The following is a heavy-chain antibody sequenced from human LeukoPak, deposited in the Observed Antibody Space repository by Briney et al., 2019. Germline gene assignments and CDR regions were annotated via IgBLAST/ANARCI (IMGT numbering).Heavy chain of an antibody. V-gene: IGHV4-34*01. J-gene: IGHJ3*02. CDR1: GGSFSGYY. Sequence: PSETLSLTCAVYGGSFSGYYWSWIRQPPRKGLEWIGEINHSGSTNYNPSLKSRVTISVDTSKNQFSLKLSSVTAADTAVYYCARQRGSELRYFDWLLLPSAFDIWGQGTMVTVSS. CDR2: INHSGST. D-gene: IGHD3-9*01. CDR3: ARQRGSELRYFDWLLLPSAFDI.